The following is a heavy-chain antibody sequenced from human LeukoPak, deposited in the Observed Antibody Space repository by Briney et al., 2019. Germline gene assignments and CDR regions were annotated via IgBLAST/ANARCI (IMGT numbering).Heavy chain of an antibody. Sequence: SETLSLTCAVYGGSFSGYYWSWIRQPPGKGLEWIGEINHSGSTNYNPSLKSRVTISVDTSKNQFSLKLSSVTAADTAVYYCARDYDILTGYYFYDYWGQGTLVTVSS. V-gene: IGHV4-34*01. CDR2: INHSGST. J-gene: IGHJ4*02. D-gene: IGHD3-9*01. CDR3: ARDYDILTGYYFYDY. CDR1: GGSFSGYY.